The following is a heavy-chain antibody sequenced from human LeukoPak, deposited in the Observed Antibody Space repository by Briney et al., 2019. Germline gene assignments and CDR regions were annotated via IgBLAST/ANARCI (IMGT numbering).Heavy chain of an antibody. CDR3: AKDLWWFGEFPNAFEN. CDR2: ISSSGSTI. J-gene: IGHJ3*02. D-gene: IGHD3-10*01. V-gene: IGHV3-48*03. CDR1: GFTFSSYE. Sequence: GGSLRLSCAASGFTFSSYEMNWVRQAPGKGLEWVSYISSSGSTIYYADSVKGRLTISRDNAKNTLYLQMNSLRAEDTAIYYCAKDLWWFGEFPNAFENWGQGTMVTGSS.